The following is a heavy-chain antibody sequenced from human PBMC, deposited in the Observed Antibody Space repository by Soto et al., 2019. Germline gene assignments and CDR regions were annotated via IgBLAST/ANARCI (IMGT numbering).Heavy chain of an antibody. CDR2: ISGSGGST. J-gene: IGHJ6*03. CDR3: AKDRLGVRGVITALNYYLDV. Sequence: GGSLRLSCAASGFTFSSYAMSWVRQAPGKGLEWVSAISGSGGSTYYADSVKGRFTISRDNSKNTLYLQMNSLRAEDTAVYYFAKDRLGVRGVITALNYYLDVWGRGTTVTVSS. D-gene: IGHD3-10*01. CDR1: GFTFSSYA. V-gene: IGHV3-23*01.